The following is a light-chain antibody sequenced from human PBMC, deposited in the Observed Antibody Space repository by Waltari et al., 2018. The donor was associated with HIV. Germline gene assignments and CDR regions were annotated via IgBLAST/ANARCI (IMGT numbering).Light chain of an antibody. Sequence: QSALTQPASVSGSPGQSISISCTGTSSDIEPYHYVSWYQQPAGKAPKLLIYQVSHRPSGVSDRFSGSKSGSTASLTISGLQANDEAHYYCSSFTITSTVIFGGGTRLTVL. CDR2: QVS. V-gene: IGLV2-14*03. CDR1: SSDIEPYHY. J-gene: IGLJ2*01. CDR3: SSFTITSTVI.